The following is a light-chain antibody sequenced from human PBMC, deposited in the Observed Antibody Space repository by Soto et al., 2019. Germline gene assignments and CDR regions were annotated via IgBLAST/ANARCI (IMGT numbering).Light chain of an antibody. CDR1: SSDVGGYNY. Sequence: QSALTQPASVSGSPGQSITISCTGTSSDVGGYNYVSWYQQHPGKAPKLMIYAVSNRPSGVSNRFSGSKSGNTASLTISGLQAEDEADYYCSSYTSSGTGVFGTGTKLTVL. CDR2: AVS. CDR3: SSYTSSGTGV. V-gene: IGLV2-14*01. J-gene: IGLJ1*01.